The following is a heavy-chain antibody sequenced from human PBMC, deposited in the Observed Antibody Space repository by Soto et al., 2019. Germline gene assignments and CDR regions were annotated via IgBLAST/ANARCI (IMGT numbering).Heavy chain of an antibody. CDR1: GYTFPTYG. V-gene: IGHV1-18*04. J-gene: IGHJ5*02. CDR3: ARDWRGAEGFDP. Sequence: QVQLVQSGPEVKKPGGSVKVSCKASGYTFPTYGFSWVRQAPGQGLEWVGWIGADNSDTTYAQKFQGRVTMTIDTSTTTSYMGLRSLTTDDTAVYFCARDWRGAEGFDPWGQGTLVTVSS. D-gene: IGHD3-3*01. CDR2: IGADNSDT.